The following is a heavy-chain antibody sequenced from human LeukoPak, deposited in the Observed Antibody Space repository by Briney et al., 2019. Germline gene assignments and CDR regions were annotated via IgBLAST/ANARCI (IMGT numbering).Heavy chain of an antibody. V-gene: IGHV4-39*07. CDR3: ARVGPYIEVDP. J-gene: IGHJ5*02. CDR2: IYYSGST. Sequence: SETLSLTCTVSGGSISSSSYYWGWIRQPPGKGLEWIGSIYYSGSTYYNPSLKSRVTISVDTSKNQFSLKLSSVTAADTAVYYCARVGPYIEVDPWGQGTLVIVSS. CDR1: GGSISSSSYY. D-gene: IGHD5-12*01.